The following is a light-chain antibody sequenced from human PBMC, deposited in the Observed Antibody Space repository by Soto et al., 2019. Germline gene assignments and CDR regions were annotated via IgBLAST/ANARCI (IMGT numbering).Light chain of an antibody. CDR1: PSVSRW. CDR2: DAS. CDR3: QQYNSYSPT. J-gene: IGKJ1*01. V-gene: IGKV1-5*01. Sequence: IQMTQSPPTLSAAVGVTVTINCRASPSVSRWLAWYQQKPGKAPRLLVYDASTLAIGVPSRFSGSGSGTELTLTITSLQPDDFGTYHCQQYNSYSPTFGPGTKVQIK.